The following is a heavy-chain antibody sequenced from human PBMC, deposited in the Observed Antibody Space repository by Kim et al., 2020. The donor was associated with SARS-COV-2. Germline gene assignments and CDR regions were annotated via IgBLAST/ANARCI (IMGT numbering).Heavy chain of an antibody. CDR2: IYPGDSDT. Sequence: GESLKISCKGSGYSFTSYWIGWVRQMPGKGLEWMGIIYPGDSDTRYSPSFQGQVTISADKSISTAYLQWSSLKASDTAMYYCARRREDVGSSWYWWFDPWGQGTLVTVSS. CDR3: ARRREDVGSSWYWWFDP. J-gene: IGHJ5*02. CDR1: GYSFTSYW. D-gene: IGHD6-13*01. V-gene: IGHV5-51*01.